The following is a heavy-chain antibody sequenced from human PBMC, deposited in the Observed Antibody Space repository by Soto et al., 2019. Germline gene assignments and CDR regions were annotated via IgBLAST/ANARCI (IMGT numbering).Heavy chain of an antibody. J-gene: IGHJ6*02. CDR2: IDDSGVST. Sequence: EVQLLESGGGLVQPGGSLRLSCAASGFTFSTYAMSWARQAPGKGLEWVAGIDDSGVSTYYADSVKGRLTISRDNSKNTLYLQMGSLRAEDTAVYYRVKGQSSSWSQTGGMDVWGQGTTVTVSS. D-gene: IGHD2-2*01. V-gene: IGHV3-23*01. CDR3: VKGQSSSWSQTGGMDV. CDR1: GFTFSTYA.